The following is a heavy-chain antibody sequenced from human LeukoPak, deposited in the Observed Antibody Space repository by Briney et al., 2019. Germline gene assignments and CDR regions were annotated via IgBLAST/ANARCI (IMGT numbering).Heavy chain of an antibody. CDR1: GGSISSYY. J-gene: IGHJ6*02. Sequence: PSETLSLTCTVSGGSISSYYWSWIRQPAGKGLEWIGRIYTSGSTNCNPSLKSRVTMSVDTSKNQFSLKLSSVTAADTAVYYCAGDLYYGSVDVWGQGTTVTVSS. CDR2: IYTSGST. V-gene: IGHV4-4*07. CDR3: AGDLYYGSVDV. D-gene: IGHD3-10*01.